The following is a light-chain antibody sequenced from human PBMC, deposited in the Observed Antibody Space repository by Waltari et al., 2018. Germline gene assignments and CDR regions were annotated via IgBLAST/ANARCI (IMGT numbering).Light chain of an antibody. V-gene: IGLV3-21*02. CDR2: DDS. CDR1: NIGDRS. CDR3: QVWDNTIDHVL. J-gene: IGLJ2*01. Sequence: SYVLTQPPSVSVAPGQTATITCGGNNIGDRSVHWYQQRPGLSPVLVAYDDSARPSGISRRISASTSPNTATLTISGVEGGDEADYYCQVWDNTIDHVLFGGGTKLTVL.